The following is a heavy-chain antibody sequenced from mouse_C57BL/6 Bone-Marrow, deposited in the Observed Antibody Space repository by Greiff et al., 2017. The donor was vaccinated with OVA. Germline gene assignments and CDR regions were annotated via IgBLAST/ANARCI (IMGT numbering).Heavy chain of an antibody. J-gene: IGHJ4*01. CDR3: ARAGDYGDYVGRRGYAMDY. CDR1: GYTFTSSC. CDR2: IYPRSGNT. V-gene: IGHV1-81*01. Sequence: VQLQQSGAELARPGASVKLSCKASGYTFTSSCISWVKQRTGQGLEWIGEIYPRSGNTYYNEKFKGKATLTADKSSSTAYMELRSLTSEDSAVYFCARAGDYGDYVGRRGYAMDYWGQGTSVTVSS. D-gene: IGHD2-13*01.